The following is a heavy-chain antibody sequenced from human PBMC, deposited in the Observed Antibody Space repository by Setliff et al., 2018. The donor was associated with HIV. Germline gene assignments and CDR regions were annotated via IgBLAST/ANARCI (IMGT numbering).Heavy chain of an antibody. CDR2: INHSGST. V-gene: IGHV4-31*03. J-gene: IGHJ4*02. CDR3: ARDQRTAVAGTYY. D-gene: IGHD6-19*01. Sequence: SETLSLTSTVSGGSISSGGYYWSWIRQHPGKGLEWIGYINHSGSTNYNPSLKGRVVMSVDTSKRQFSLSLNSVTAADTAVYYCARDQRTAVAGTYYWGQGTLVTVSS. CDR1: GGSISSGGYY.